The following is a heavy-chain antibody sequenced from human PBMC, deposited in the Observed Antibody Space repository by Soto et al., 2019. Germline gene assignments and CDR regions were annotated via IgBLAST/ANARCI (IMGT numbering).Heavy chain of an antibody. Sequence: PSETLSLTCTVSGGSISSSSYYWGWIRQPPGKGLEWIGSIYYSGRTYYNPSFKSRVTISIDTSKNQFSLKLSSVTATDTAVYYCARQRKTVVTQGYFDHWGQGALVTVSS. J-gene: IGHJ4*02. V-gene: IGHV4-39*01. CDR2: IYYSGRT. D-gene: IGHD2-21*02. CDR1: GGSISSSSYY. CDR3: ARQRKTVVTQGYFDH.